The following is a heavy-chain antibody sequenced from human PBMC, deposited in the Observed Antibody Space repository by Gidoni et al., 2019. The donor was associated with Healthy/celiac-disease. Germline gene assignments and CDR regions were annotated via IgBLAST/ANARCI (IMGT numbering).Heavy chain of an antibody. D-gene: IGHD3-22*01. CDR2: IYSGGST. Sequence: EVQLVESGGGLVQPGGSLRLSCAASGFPVSSNYMSWVRQAPGKGLEWVSVIYSGGSTYYADSVKGRFTISRHNSKNTLYLQMNNLRAEDTAVYYCARVAWDSSGYRYFDYWGQGTLVTVSS. J-gene: IGHJ4*02. CDR1: GFPVSSNY. CDR3: ARVAWDSSGYRYFDY. V-gene: IGHV3-53*04.